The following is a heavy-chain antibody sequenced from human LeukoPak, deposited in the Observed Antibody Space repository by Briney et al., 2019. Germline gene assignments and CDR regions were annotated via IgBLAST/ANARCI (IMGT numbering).Heavy chain of an antibody. J-gene: IGHJ4*02. D-gene: IGHD1-26*01. Sequence: GGSLRLPCAASGFTFSGYWMSWVRQTPEKGLEWVANIKQDGYEKYYVDSVKGRFTISRDNAKNSLYLQMNSLRADDTAIYYCARDKIVGPTTLDYWGQGTLVTVSS. V-gene: IGHV3-7*01. CDR3: ARDKIVGPTTLDY. CDR1: GFTFSGYW. CDR2: IKQDGYEK.